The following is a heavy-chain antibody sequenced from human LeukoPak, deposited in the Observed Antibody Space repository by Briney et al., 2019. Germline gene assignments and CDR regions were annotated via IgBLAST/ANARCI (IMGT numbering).Heavy chain of an antibody. Sequence: DSVKVSCKVSAYTLTSLCMHCVRQVNGQVLEWMGRIVPSDSYTTYSPSLPGPVTTSADKSIRTTYRQWRSVKSSDTAMYYCASDRSSKWYFDYWGPRTLVTVSS. V-gene: IGHV5-10-1*01. CDR1: AYTLTSLC. J-gene: IGHJ4*02. D-gene: IGHD2-15*01. CDR3: ASDRSSKWYFDY. CDR2: IVPSDSYT.